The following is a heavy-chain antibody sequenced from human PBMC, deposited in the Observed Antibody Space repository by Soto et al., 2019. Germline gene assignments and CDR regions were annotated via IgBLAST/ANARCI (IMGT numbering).Heavy chain of an antibody. CDR2: ISSSSSYI. Sequence: EVQLVGSGGGLVKPGGSLRLSCAASGFTFSSYSMIWVRQAPGKGLEWVSYISSSSSYIYYADSVKGRITISRDNAKNSLYLQMNSLRAEDTAVYYCARDQWPQLLWFGGGPGWFDPWGQGTLVTVSS. J-gene: IGHJ5*02. V-gene: IGHV3-21*01. CDR1: GFTFSSYS. CDR3: ARDQWPQLLWFGGGPGWFDP. D-gene: IGHD3-10*01.